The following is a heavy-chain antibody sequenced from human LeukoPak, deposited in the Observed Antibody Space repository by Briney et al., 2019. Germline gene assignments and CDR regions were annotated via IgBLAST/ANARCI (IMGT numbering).Heavy chain of an antibody. CDR1: GLTVRKNY. D-gene: IGHD5-12*01. V-gene: IGHV3-53*01. CDR3: ARAAGYSGNDSPDVNY. J-gene: IGHJ4*02. CDR2: IYTSGST. Sequence: GGSLRLSCAPSGLTVRKNYMRGLPDAPGEGLEGVSVIYTSGSTLYADSVRGRFTISQDTSKNTLSLQKNRLRPHDTALFFFARAAGYSGNDSPDVNYWGQGTLVTVSS.